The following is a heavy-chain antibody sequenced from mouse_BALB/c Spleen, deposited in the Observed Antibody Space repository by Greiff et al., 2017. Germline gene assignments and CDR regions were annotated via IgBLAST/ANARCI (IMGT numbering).Heavy chain of an antibody. Sequence: EVQLQESGPGLVKPSQSLSLTCTVTGYSITSDYAWNWIRQFPGNKLEWMGYISYSGSTSYNPSLKSRISITRDTSKNQFFLQLNSVTTEDTATYYCARPLLLLAMDYWGQGTSVTVSS. CDR1: GYSITSDYA. D-gene: IGHD1-1*01. CDR3: ARPLLLLAMDY. J-gene: IGHJ4*01. CDR2: ISYSGST. V-gene: IGHV3-2*02.